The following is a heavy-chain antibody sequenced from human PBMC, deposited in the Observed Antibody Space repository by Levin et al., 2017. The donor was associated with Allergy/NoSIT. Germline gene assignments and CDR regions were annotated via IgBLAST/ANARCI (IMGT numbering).Heavy chain of an antibody. Sequence: AGGSLRLSCAASGFTFSSYWMHWVRQAPGKGLVWVSRINTDGSTTNYADSVKGRFTISRDNAKNTLYLQMNSLRAEDTAVYYWVRAESVVAGTFDYWGQGILVTVSS. V-gene: IGHV3-74*01. D-gene: IGHD1-1*01. CDR1: GFTFSSYW. CDR3: VRAESVVAGTFDY. CDR2: INTDGSTT. J-gene: IGHJ4*02.